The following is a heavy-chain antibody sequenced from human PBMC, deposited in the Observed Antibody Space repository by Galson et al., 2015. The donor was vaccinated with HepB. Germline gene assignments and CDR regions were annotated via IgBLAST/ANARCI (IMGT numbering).Heavy chain of an antibody. D-gene: IGHD5-24*01. V-gene: IGHV4-59*01. J-gene: IGHJ3*02. CDR2: IYYSGST. CDR3: ARRNLRDGYNLRGAFDI. Sequence: LSLTCTVSGGSISRYYWSWIRQSPGKGLEWIGHIYYSGSTNYNPSLKSRVTISVDTSKNQFSLKLSSVTAADTAVYYCARRNLRDGYNLRGAFDIWGQGTMVTVSS. CDR1: GGSISRYY.